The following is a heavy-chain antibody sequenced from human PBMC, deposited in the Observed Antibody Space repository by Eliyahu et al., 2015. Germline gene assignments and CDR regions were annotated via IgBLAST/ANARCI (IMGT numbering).Heavy chain of an antibody. CDR3: ARDLAVAGPEAFDV. J-gene: IGHJ3*01. D-gene: IGHD6-19*01. V-gene: IGHV1-18*01. CDR2: ISGHNGKI. Sequence: QAQLVQSGAEVKXPGASVKVSCKASDYNLLSYGMSWVRQAPGQGFEWMGWISGHNGKIKYAQKFQDRVTLTTDTSTSVVYLELRSLRYDDTAVYYCARDLAVAGPEAFDVWGQGTRVTVSS. CDR1: DYNLLSYG.